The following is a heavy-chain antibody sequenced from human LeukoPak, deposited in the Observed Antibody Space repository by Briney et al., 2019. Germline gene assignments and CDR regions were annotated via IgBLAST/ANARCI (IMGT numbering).Heavy chain of an antibody. Sequence: GGSLRLSCEASGFTFNTYSMNWARQAPGKGLEWVSSISTSSTYIDYADSMKGRFTISRDNAKKSLYLQMNSLRAEDTAVYYCTRDSYCSSTSCYRGHFDSWGQGTLVTVSS. J-gene: IGHJ4*02. V-gene: IGHV3-21*01. D-gene: IGHD2-2*01. CDR1: GFTFNTYS. CDR3: TRDSYCSSTSCYRGHFDS. CDR2: ISTSSTYI.